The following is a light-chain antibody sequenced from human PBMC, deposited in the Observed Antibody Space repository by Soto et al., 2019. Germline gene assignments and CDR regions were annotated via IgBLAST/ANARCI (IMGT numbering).Light chain of an antibody. V-gene: IGLV1-40*01. J-gene: IGLJ3*02. CDR2: GNS. CDR1: SSNIGAGYD. Sequence: QSVLTQPPSVSGAPGQRVTISCTVSSSNIGAGYDVHWYQQLPGKAPQLLIYGNSKRPPGVPDRFSGSKSGTSASLAITGLQAEDEADYYCQSYDSSLSAWVFGGGTKLTVL. CDR3: QSYDSSLSAWV.